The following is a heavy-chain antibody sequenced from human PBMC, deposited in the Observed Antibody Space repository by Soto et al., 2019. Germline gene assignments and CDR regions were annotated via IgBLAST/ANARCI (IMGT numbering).Heavy chain of an antibody. CDR3: AREGGESSDGLYYLDS. J-gene: IGHJ4*02. CDR1: GGSTSSDNY. CDR2: IYYSGNT. Sequence: QVQLQESGPGLVKPSQTLSLTCTVSGGSTSSDNYWSWIRQPPGKGLEWIGHIYYSGNTDYNPSLKSRLAISIDTSKNQFSLKLSSVTAADTAVYFFAREGGESSDGLYYLDSCGQGSLVTVSS. D-gene: IGHD3-16*01. V-gene: IGHV4-30-4*01.